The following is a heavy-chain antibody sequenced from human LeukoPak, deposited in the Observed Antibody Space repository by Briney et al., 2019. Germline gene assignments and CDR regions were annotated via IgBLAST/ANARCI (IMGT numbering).Heavy chain of an antibody. J-gene: IGHJ3*02. CDR2: ISGSGGST. D-gene: IGHD3-3*01. CDR1: GITVSSNY. Sequence: GGSLRLSCVASGITVSSNYMSWVRQAPGKGLEWVSAISGSGGSTYYADSVKGRFTISRDNSKNTLYLQMNSLRAEDTAVYYCARPNYDFWSGYSAGAFDIWGQGTMVTVSS. CDR3: ARPNYDFWSGYSAGAFDI. V-gene: IGHV3-23*01.